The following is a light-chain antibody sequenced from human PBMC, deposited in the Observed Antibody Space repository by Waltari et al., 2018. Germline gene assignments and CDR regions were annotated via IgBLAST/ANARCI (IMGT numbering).Light chain of an antibody. CDR3: QQYDNWPPLT. CDR2: GVS. Sequence: EIVMTQSPATLFVSPGERATLSCRASQSFRSNYLAWYQQKPGQAPRLLIYGVSTRATGIPARFSGSGFGTEFTLTISSVQAEDFAVYYCQQYDNWPPLTFGQGHDWRL. V-gene: IGKV3-15*01. CDR1: QSFRSN. J-gene: IGKJ5*01.